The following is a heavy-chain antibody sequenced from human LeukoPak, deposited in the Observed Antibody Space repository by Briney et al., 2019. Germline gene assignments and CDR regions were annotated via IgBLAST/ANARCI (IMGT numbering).Heavy chain of an antibody. CDR2: IYTSGST. V-gene: IGHV4-4*07. CDR3: ARDVSYYDSSGYSVTILDY. Sequence: PSETLSLTCTVSGGSISSYYWSWIRQPAGKGLEWIGRIYTSGSTNYNPSLKSRVTMSVDTSKNQFSLKLSSVTAADTAVYYCARDVSYYDSSGYSVTILDYWGQGTLVTVSS. CDR1: GGSISSYY. D-gene: IGHD3-22*01. J-gene: IGHJ4*02.